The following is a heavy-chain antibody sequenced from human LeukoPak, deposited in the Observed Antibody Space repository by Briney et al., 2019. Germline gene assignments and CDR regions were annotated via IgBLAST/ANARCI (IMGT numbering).Heavy chain of an antibody. D-gene: IGHD3-10*01. Sequence: ASVKVSCKASGYTFTSYGISWVRQAPGQGPEWMGWISAYNGNTNYAQKLQGRVTMTTDTSTSTAYMELRSLRSDDTAVYYCARGGRRRVLWFGELSLYYYYYGMDVWGQGTTVTVSS. J-gene: IGHJ6*02. CDR1: GYTFTSYG. V-gene: IGHV1-18*01. CDR2: ISAYNGNT. CDR3: ARGGRRRVLWFGELSLYYYYYGMDV.